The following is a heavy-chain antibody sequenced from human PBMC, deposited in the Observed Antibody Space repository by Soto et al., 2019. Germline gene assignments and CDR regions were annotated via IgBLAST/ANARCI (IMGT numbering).Heavy chain of an antibody. V-gene: IGHV4-34*01. CDR2: INPDGST. Sequence: SETLSLTCAVYGGSFSGYYCDWIRQPPGKGLEWIGEINPDGSTYYNPSLKSRVTISVDTSKNQFSLKLSSVTAADTAVYYCARPRLARYYFDYWGQGTLVTVSS. CDR3: ARPRLARYYFDY. D-gene: IGHD6-19*01. J-gene: IGHJ4*02. CDR1: GGSFSGYY.